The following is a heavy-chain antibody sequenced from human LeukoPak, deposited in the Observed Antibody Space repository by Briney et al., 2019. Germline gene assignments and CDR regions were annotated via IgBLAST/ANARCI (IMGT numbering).Heavy chain of an antibody. CDR2: IFYSGST. CDR1: SGSISTSNYY. Sequence: SETLSLTCTVSSGSISTSNYYWGWVRQPPGKALEWIGNIFYSGSTYYSPSLKSRVTISLDTSRNQFSLKLNSVTAADTAVYYCAVARGLTDPLDFWGQGTLVTVSS. V-gene: IGHV4-39*07. D-gene: IGHD3-10*01. CDR3: AVARGLTDPLDF. J-gene: IGHJ4*02.